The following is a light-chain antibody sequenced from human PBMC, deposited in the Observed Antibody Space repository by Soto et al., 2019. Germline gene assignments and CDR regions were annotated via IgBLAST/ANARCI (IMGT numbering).Light chain of an antibody. CDR2: TAS. CDR3: QRSYNNPLT. V-gene: IGKV1-39*01. J-gene: IGKJ4*01. Sequence: DIQMTQSPSSLSASVGDRVTITCRASQRISAYLNWYQHKPGKAPRLLIYTASSLQSGVQSRFSGSGSGTDVTLTISSLQPEDVATDYCQRSYNNPLTFGEGTKVDIK. CDR1: QRISAY.